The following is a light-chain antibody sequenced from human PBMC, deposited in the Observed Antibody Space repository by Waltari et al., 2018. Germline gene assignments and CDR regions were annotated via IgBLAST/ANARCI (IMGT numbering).Light chain of an antibody. Sequence: DIQMTQSPSSLSASVGDRVTITCRASQSFSNYLNWYQQKPGKAPKLLIYAASSLQSGVPSRFSGSGSGTDFTLTISSLQPEDFATYYCQQSYSTPQTFGQGTKVEIK. CDR3: QQSYSTPQT. CDR1: QSFSNY. CDR2: AAS. J-gene: IGKJ1*01. V-gene: IGKV1-39*01.